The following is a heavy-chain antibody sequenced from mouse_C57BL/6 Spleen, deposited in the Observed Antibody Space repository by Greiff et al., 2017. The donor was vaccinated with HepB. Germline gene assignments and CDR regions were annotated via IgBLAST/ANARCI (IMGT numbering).Heavy chain of an antibody. CDR1: GYTFTSYW. Sequence: VQLQQPGAELVMPGASVKLSCKASGYTFTSYWMHWVKQRPGQGLEWIGEIDPSDSYTNYNQKFKGKSTLTVDKSSSTAYMQLSSLTSEDSAVYYCATSYHAGPYAMDYWGQGTSVTVSS. CDR2: IDPSDSYT. V-gene: IGHV1-69*01. J-gene: IGHJ4*01. D-gene: IGHD6-5*01. CDR3: ATSYHAGPYAMDY.